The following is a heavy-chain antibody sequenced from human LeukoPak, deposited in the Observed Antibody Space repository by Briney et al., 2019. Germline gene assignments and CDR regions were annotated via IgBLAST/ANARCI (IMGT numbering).Heavy chain of an antibody. J-gene: IGHJ4*02. V-gene: IGHV3-30-3*01. CDR1: GFTFSSYA. CDR3: ARDLRNKEPHVC. Sequence: PGGSLRLSCAASGFTFSSYAMHWVRQAPGKGLEWVAVISYDGSNKYYADSVKGRFTISRDNSKHTLYLQMNSLRAEDTAVYYCARDLRNKEPHVCWGQGTLVTVSS. CDR2: ISYDGSNK. D-gene: IGHD1-14*01.